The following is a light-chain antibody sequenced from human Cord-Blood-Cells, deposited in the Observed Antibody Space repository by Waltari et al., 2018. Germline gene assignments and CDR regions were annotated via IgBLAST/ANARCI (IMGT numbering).Light chain of an antibody. CDR3: CSYAGRV. V-gene: IGLV2-23*01. CDR2: EGS. J-gene: IGLJ3*02. Sequence: QSALTQPASVPGSPGQSITISCTGTSSDVGSYNLVSWYQQHPGKAPKLMIYEGSKRPSGVSNRFSGSKSGNTASLTISGLQAEDEADYYCCSYAGRVFGGGTKLTVL. CDR1: SSDVGSYNL.